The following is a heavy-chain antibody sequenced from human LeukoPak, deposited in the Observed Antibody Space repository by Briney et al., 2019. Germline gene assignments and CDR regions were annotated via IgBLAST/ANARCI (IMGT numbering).Heavy chain of an antibody. J-gene: IGHJ6*02. CDR1: GYTFTSYG. Sequence: GASVKVSCMASGYTFTSYGIIWVRQAPGQGLEWMGWISAYNGNTNYAQKLQGRVTMTTDTSTSTAYMELRCLRSDDTAVYYCARDLSQNYYDSSGYGMDVWGQGTTVTVSS. CDR3: ARDLSQNYYDSSGYGMDV. D-gene: IGHD3-22*01. V-gene: IGHV1-18*01. CDR2: ISAYNGNT.